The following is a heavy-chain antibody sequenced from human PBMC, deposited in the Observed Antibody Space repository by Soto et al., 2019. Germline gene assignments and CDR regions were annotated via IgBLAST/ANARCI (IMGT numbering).Heavy chain of an antibody. CDR1: GFTFSGYS. CDR2: ISSSSSYI. V-gene: IGHV3-21*01. CDR3: AREFPVSVPFDY. J-gene: IGHJ4*02. D-gene: IGHD1-20*01. Sequence: PVRLLRLSCAASGFTFSGYSMNWVRQAPGKGLEWVSSISSSSSYIYYADSVKGRFTISRDNAKNSLYLQMNSLRAEDTAVYYCAREFPVSVPFDYWGQGTLVTVSS.